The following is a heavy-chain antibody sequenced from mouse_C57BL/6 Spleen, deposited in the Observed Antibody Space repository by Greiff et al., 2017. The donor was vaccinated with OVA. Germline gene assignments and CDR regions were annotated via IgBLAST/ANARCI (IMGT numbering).Heavy chain of an antibody. Sequence: QVQLQQSGPGLVQPSQSLSITCTVSGFSLTSYGVHWVRQSPGKGLEWLGVIWSGGSTDYNAAFISRLSISKDNSKSQVFFKMNSLQADDTAIYYCARGDGYSLYYFDYWGQGTTLTVSS. CDR3: ARGDGYSLYYFDY. J-gene: IGHJ2*01. D-gene: IGHD2-3*01. CDR2: IWSGGST. V-gene: IGHV2-2*01. CDR1: GFSLTSYG.